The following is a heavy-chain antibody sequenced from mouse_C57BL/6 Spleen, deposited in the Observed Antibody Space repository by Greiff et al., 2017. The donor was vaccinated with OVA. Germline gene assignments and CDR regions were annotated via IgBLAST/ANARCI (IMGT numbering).Heavy chain of an antibody. J-gene: IGHJ3*01. CDR3: AREDYGIPAWFAY. CDR1: GYTFTDYN. V-gene: IGHV1-22*01. D-gene: IGHD2-1*01. Sequence: EVQLVESGPELVKPGASVKMSCKASGYTFTDYNMHWVKQSHGKSLEWIGYINPNNGGTSYNQKFKGKATLTVNKSSSTAYMELRSLTSEDSAVYYCAREDYGIPAWFAYWGQGTLVTVSA. CDR2: INPNNGGT.